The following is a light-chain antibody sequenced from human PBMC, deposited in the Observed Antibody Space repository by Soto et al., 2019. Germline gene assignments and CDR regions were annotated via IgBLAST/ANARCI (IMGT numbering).Light chain of an antibody. CDR2: DVS. J-gene: IGLJ2*01. Sequence: QSALTQPASVSGAPGQSITISCTGTSSDVGTYNYVSWYQQHAGKVPKLMIYDVSNLPSGVSDRFSGSKSGNTASLTISGLQAEGEADYYCTSYTSSSTLVFGGGTQLTVL. CDR3: TSYTSSSTLV. CDR1: SSDVGTYNY. V-gene: IGLV2-14*01.